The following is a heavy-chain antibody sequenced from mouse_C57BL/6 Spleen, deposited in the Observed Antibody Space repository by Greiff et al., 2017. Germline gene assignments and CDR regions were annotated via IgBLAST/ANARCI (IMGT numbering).Heavy chain of an antibody. CDR3: ASYSNYAPFAY. V-gene: IGHV2-2*01. D-gene: IGHD2-5*01. CDR2: IWSGGST. CDR1: GFSLTSYG. J-gene: IGHJ3*01. Sequence: VHLVESGPGLVQPSQSLSITCTVSGFSLTSYGVHWVRQSPGKGLEWLGVIWSGGSTDYNAAFISRLSISKDNSKSQVFFKMNSLQADDTAIYYCASYSNYAPFAYWGQGTLVTVSA.